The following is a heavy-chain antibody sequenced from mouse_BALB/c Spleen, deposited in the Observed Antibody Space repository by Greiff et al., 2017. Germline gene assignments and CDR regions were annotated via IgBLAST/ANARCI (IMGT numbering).Heavy chain of an antibody. J-gene: IGHJ3*01. V-gene: IGHV1-87*01. D-gene: IGHD2-4*01. CDR3: ARSPYDYETWFAY. Sequence: VKLMESGAELARPGASVKLSCKASGYTFTSYWMQWVKQRPGQGLEWIGAIYPGDGDTRYTQKFKGKATLTADKSSSTAYMQLSSLASEDSAVYYCARSPYDYETWFAYWGQGTLVTVSA. CDR2: IYPGDGDT. CDR1: GYTFTSYW.